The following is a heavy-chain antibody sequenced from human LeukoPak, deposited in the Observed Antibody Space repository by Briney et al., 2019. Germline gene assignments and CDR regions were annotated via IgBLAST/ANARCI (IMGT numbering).Heavy chain of an antibody. D-gene: IGHD3-10*01. Sequence: GGSLRLSCAASGFTFSSYAMSWVRQAPGKGLGWVSDISASDGRTWYADSVRGRFTISRDNFKNTLYVQINSLRAEDTAVYYCVRDKRFPDDVFDIWGQGTLVTVSS. CDR3: VRDKRFPDDVFDI. J-gene: IGHJ3*02. CDR1: GFTFSSYA. V-gene: IGHV3-23*01. CDR2: ISASDGRT.